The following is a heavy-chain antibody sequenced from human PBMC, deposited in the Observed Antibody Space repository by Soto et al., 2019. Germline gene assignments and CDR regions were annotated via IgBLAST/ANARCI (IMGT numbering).Heavy chain of an antibody. V-gene: IGHV4-59*01. CDR2: IYYSGST. CDR1: GGSISSYY. J-gene: IGHJ5*02. D-gene: IGHD6-6*01. Sequence: SETLSLTCTVSGGSISSYYWSWIRQPPGKGLEWIGYIYYSGSTNYNPSLKSRVTISVDTSKNQFSLKLSSVTAADTAVYYCARSSSSLWWFDPWGQGTLVNVS. CDR3: ARSSSSLWWFDP.